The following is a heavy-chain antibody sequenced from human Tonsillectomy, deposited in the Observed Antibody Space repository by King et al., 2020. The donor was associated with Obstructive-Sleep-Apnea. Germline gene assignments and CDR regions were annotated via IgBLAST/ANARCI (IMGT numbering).Heavy chain of an antibody. J-gene: IGHJ3*02. Sequence: VQLVESGGGLVQPGGSLRLSCAASGFTFSGYNMNWVLQAPGKGLEWVSYISSSSSSIYYADSVKGRFTISRDNAKNSLYLQMNSLRAEDTAVYYCARDLVPDAFDIWGQGTMVTVSS. D-gene: IGHD6-13*01. CDR2: ISSSSSSI. CDR1: GFTFSGYN. V-gene: IGHV3-48*04. CDR3: ARDLVPDAFDI.